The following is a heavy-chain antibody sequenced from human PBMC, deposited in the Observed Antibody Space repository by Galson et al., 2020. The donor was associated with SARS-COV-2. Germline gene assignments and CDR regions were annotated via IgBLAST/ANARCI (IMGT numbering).Heavy chain of an antibody. CDR2: IYPGDSDT. J-gene: IGHJ2*01. D-gene: IGHD5-12*01. Sequence: GESLKISCKGSGYSFTSYWIGWVRQMPGKGLEWMGNIYPGDSDTRYSPSFQGPVTISADKSISTAHLQWSSLKASDTAMYYCARPGGWLQFDWYFDLWGRGTLVTVSS. V-gene: IGHV5-51*01. CDR3: ARPGGWLQFDWYFDL. CDR1: GYSFTSYW.